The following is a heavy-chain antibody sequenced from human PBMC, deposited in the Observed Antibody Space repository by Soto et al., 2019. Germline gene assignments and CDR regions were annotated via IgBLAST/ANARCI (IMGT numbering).Heavy chain of an antibody. CDR3: ARLSSSMRSTVHYGMDV. D-gene: IGHD4-17*01. CDR2: IYPGDSDT. V-gene: IGHV5-51*01. CDR1: GYSFTSYW. Sequence: PGESLKISCKGSGYSFTSYWIGWVRQMPGKGLERMGIIYPGDSDTRYSPSFQGQVTISADKSISTAYLQWSSLKASDTAMYYCARLSSSMRSTVHYGMDVWGQGTTVTVSS. J-gene: IGHJ6*02.